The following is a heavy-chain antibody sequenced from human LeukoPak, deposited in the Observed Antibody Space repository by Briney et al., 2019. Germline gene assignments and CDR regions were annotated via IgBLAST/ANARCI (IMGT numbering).Heavy chain of an antibody. CDR2: ISGSGGNA. J-gene: IGHJ6*02. V-gene: IGHV3-23*01. Sequence: GGSLRLSCVGSGFSFSSYAMSWVRQAPGKGLEWVSGISGSGGNAYYADSIKGRFTISRDNSKNTLYLRMNSLRAEDTAVYYCAKRYDFWSGSLNYYNMDVWGQGTTVTVSS. CDR1: GFSFSSYA. D-gene: IGHD3-3*01. CDR3: AKRYDFWSGSLNYYNMDV.